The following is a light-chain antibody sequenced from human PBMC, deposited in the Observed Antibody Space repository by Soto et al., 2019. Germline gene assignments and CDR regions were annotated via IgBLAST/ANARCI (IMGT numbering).Light chain of an antibody. J-gene: IGLJ2*01. CDR2: EVN. CDR3: SSYTTIKTVV. CDR1: SSDVGGYKY. V-gene: IGLV2-14*01. Sequence: QSVLTQPASVSGSPGQSITISCTGTSSDVGGYKYVSWYQHHPGKAPKLMIYEVNNRPSGVSNRFSGSKSGNTASLTISGLQAEDEADYYCSSYTTIKTVVFGGGTKLTVL.